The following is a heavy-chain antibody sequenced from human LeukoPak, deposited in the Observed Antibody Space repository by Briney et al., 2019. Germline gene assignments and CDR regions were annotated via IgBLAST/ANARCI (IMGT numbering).Heavy chain of an antibody. CDR3: ARGPEWGTDY. CDR1: RYTFTPLF. V-gene: IGHV1-2*02. CDR2: INTKNGDT. Sequence: GASVKPSCKPSRYTFTPLFMHPLRQAPGLELEWVGWINTKNGDTMYAQRFQGRVTMTRDTCIGTVYMELSGLTSDDTAVYYCARGPEWGTDYWGQGTLVTVSP. J-gene: IGHJ4*02. D-gene: IGHD3-16*01.